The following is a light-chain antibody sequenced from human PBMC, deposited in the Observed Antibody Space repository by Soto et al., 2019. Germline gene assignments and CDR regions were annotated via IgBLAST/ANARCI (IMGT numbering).Light chain of an antibody. CDR1: LSISNN. Sequence: VMTQSPATLSVSPGERATLSCRASLSISNNLAWYQQKPGQAPMLLIYSASTRATAIQARFSGSASGTEFTLTISSLQSEDFAVYYCQQYNEWPLTFGGGTKVETK. J-gene: IGKJ4*01. CDR2: SAS. V-gene: IGKV3-15*01. CDR3: QQYNEWPLT.